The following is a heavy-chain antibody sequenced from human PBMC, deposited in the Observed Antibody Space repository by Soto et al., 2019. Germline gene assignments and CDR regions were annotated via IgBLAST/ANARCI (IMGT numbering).Heavy chain of an antibody. Sequence: PGGSLRLSCAASGFTFSSYGMHWVRQAPGKGLEWVAVIWYDGSNKYYADSVKGRFTISRDNSKNTLYLQMNSLRAEDTAVYYCARIPPPGYSSGWNQIDYWGQGTLVTVSS. J-gene: IGHJ4*02. D-gene: IGHD6-19*01. V-gene: IGHV3-33*01. CDR1: GFTFSSYG. CDR3: ARIPPPGYSSGWNQIDY. CDR2: IWYDGSNK.